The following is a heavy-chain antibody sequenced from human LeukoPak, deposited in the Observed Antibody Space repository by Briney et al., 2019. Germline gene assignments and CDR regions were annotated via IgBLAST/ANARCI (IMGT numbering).Heavy chain of an antibody. J-gene: IGHJ4*02. CDR2: FDPEDGET. CDR1: GYALTELS. CDR3: ATRNDYGDYIFDY. D-gene: IGHD4-17*01. V-gene: IGHV1-24*01. Sequence: GASVKVSCKVSGYALTELSVHWVRQAPGKGLEWMGGFDPEDGETIYAQKFQGRVTMTEDTSTDTAYMELSSLRSEDTAVYYCATRNDYGDYIFDYWGPGTLVTVSS.